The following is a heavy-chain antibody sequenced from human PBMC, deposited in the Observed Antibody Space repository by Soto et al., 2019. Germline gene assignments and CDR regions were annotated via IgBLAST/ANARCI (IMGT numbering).Heavy chain of an antibody. J-gene: IGHJ4*02. CDR1: GGTFSRYA. Sequence: GASVKVSCKASGGTFSRYALNWVRQAPGQGPEWMGGIVPIFGKPKYAQKFQGRVTITADESTSTAYMELSSLRSEDTAVYYCARGVGYDSSAYYFFFWGQGTLVTVSS. V-gene: IGHV1-69*13. CDR2: IVPIFGKP. CDR3: ARGVGYDSSAYYFFF. D-gene: IGHD3-22*01.